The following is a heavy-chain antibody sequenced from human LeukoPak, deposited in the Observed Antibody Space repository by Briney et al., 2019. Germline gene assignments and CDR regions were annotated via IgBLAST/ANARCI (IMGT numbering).Heavy chain of an antibody. J-gene: IGHJ4*02. V-gene: IGHV4-59*08. CDR1: GGSISSYY. Sequence: PSETLSLTCTVSGGSISSYYWNWIRQPPGKGLEWIGYIYYSGSTNYNPSLKSRVTISVDTSKNQFSLKLSSVTATDTAVYYCARTAGVAVAGSRQYFDSWGQGTLVTVSS. CDR2: IYYSGST. CDR3: ARTAGVAVAGSRQYFDS. D-gene: IGHD6-19*01.